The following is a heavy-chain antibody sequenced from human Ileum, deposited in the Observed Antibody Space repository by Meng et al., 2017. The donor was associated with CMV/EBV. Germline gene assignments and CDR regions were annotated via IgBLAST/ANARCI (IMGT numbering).Heavy chain of an antibody. D-gene: IGHD2-2*01. CDR3: ARERYQLLFVDYYYYGMDV. J-gene: IGHJ6*02. Sequence: GESLKISCAASGFAFSGYWMTWVRQAPGKGLEWVANIKEDGSEKYYVDSVKGRFTLSRDNAKNSLYLQMNSLRAEDAAVYYCARERYQLLFVDYYYYGMDVWGQGTTVTVSS. CDR1: GFAFSGYW. CDR2: IKEDGSEK. V-gene: IGHV3-7*01.